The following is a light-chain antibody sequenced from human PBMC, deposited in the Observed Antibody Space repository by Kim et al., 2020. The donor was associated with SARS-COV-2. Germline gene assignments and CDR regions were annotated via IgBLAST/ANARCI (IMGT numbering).Light chain of an antibody. V-gene: IGKV1-NL1*01. CDR2: LAT. Sequence: ASLGDPVTVTCRASLDVDDSLAWYQQKPGKAPKLLVYLATTLESGVPSRFRGSGSGTHYTLTISSLQPEDFGTYFCQQHSTLPLSFGGGTKVDIK. J-gene: IGKJ4*01. CDR1: LDVDDS. CDR3: QQHSTLPLS.